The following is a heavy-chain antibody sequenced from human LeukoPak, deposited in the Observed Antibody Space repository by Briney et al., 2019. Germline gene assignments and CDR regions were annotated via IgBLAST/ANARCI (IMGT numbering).Heavy chain of an antibody. V-gene: IGHV3-48*03. Sequence: PGGSLRLSCVASGFSFRSFEMNRVRQAPGKGLECISYISSSGGTIYHADSVKGRFTISRDNANNSLYLQMTSLRAEGTAIYYCARSTELSDPYFYYGMDVWGQGTTVTVS. CDR2: ISSSGGTI. D-gene: IGHD1-26*01. CDR1: GFSFRSFE. CDR3: ARSTELSDPYFYYGMDV. J-gene: IGHJ6*02.